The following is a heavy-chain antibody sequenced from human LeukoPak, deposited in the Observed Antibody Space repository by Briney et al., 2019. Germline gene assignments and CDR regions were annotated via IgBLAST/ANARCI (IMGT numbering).Heavy chain of an antibody. Sequence: SGTLSLTCAVCCGSINNANWWSWVRQPPEKGLEWIAEVAHHGKTNYNPSLESRVTVSLDKSKSQFSLNLTSVTAADTAVYFCTRTNRDWVPSDYWGQGTLVTVSS. CDR3: TRTNRDWVPSDY. CDR2: VAHHGKT. D-gene: IGHD2-21*01. V-gene: IGHV4-4*02. CDR1: CGSINNANW. J-gene: IGHJ4*02.